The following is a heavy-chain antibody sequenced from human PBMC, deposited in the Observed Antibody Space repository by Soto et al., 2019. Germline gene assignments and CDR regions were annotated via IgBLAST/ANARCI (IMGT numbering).Heavy chain of an antibody. D-gene: IGHD1-26*01. CDR3: ARGERVGNTGKADY. Sequence: WSALKIACKGSGYSCTAFWICWVRHMPGKGLEWMGIIYPGDSDTRYSPSFQGQVTISDDKSISTTYLQWSSLKASDTAMYYCARGERVGNTGKADYWGQGTQVTGSS. V-gene: IGHV5-51*01. CDR1: GYSCTAFW. CDR2: IYPGDSDT. J-gene: IGHJ4*02.